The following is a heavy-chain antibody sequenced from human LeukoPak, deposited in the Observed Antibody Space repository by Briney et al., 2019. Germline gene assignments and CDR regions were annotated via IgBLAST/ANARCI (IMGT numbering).Heavy chain of an antibody. Sequence: SETLSLTCTVSGGSISSSSYYWGWIRQPPGKGLEWIGSIYYSGSTYYNPSLKSRVTISVDTSKNQFSLKLSSVTAADTAVYYCAGRSSWYWFDPWGQGTLVTVSS. CDR2: IYYSGST. CDR1: GGSISSSSYY. CDR3: AGRSSWYWFDP. J-gene: IGHJ5*02. V-gene: IGHV4-39*01. D-gene: IGHD6-13*01.